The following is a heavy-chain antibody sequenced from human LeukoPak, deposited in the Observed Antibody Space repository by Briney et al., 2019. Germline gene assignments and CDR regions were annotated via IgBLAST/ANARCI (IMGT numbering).Heavy chain of an antibody. CDR1: GGSISSYY. CDR3: AREITSSGYYSGFDY. Sequence: SETLSLTCTVSGGSISSYYWSWIRQPPGKGLEWIGYIYYSGSTNYNPSLKGRVTISVDTSKNQFSLKLSSVTAADTAVYYCAREITSSGYYSGFDYWGQGTLVTVSS. V-gene: IGHV4-59*01. D-gene: IGHD3-22*01. CDR2: IYYSGST. J-gene: IGHJ4*02.